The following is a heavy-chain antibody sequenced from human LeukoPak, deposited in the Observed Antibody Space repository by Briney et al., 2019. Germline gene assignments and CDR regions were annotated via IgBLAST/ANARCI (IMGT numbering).Heavy chain of an antibody. CDR1: GGSISSYY. CDR2: IYYSVST. D-gene: IGHD3-9*01. Sequence: PSETLSLTCTVSGGSISSYYWSWIRQPPGKGLEWIGYIYYSVSTNYNPSLKSRVTMSVDTSKNQFSLKLSSVTAADTAVYYCARDHPHESYDILTGYYYYYYMDVWGKGTTVTISS. V-gene: IGHV4-59*12. CDR3: ARDHPHESYDILTGYYYYYYMDV. J-gene: IGHJ6*03.